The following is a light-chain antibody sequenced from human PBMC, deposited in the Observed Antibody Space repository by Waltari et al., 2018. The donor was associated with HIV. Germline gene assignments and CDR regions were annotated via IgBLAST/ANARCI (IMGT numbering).Light chain of an antibody. J-gene: IGLJ2*01. V-gene: IGLV1-51*01. Sequence: QSVLTQPPSVSAAPGQKVTISCSGTSSNIGHNYVSWYQQLPGTAPKLLIYDNNKRPSGIPDGLSGSKSGTSATLAITGLQTGDEADYYCGTWDSSLSVVIFGGGTKLTVL. CDR1: SSNIGHNY. CDR3: GTWDSSLSVVI. CDR2: DNN.